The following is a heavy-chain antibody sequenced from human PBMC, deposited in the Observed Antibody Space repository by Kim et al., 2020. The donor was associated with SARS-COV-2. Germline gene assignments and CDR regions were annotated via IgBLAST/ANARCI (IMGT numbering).Heavy chain of an antibody. V-gene: IGHV4-61*02. D-gene: IGHD3-16*01. CDR3: ARDPIYYDYVWGSYYLGMDV. Sequence: SETLSLTCTVSGGSISSGSYYWSWIRQPAGKGLEWIGRIYTSGSTNYNPSLKSRVTISVDTSKNQFSLKLSSVTAADTAVYYCARDPIYYDYVWGSYYLGMDVWGQGTTVTVSS. J-gene: IGHJ6*02. CDR1: GGSISSGSYY. CDR2: IYTSGST.